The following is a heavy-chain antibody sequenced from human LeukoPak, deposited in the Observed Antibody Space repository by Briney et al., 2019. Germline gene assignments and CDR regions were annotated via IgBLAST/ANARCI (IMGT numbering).Heavy chain of an antibody. CDR3: AKDRTYYYNSGSYFDL. CDR1: GFTSTGYA. CDR2: IDWSSEEI. D-gene: IGHD3-10*01. J-gene: IGHJ2*01. V-gene: IGHV3-9*02. Sequence: GGSLSLSCAASGFTSTGYAMNWVRHAPGKGLEWASGIDWSSEEITYADSVNGRFTISRDNDKNSLYLQMNSLNTEDTALYCCAKDRTYYYNSGSYFDLWGCGTLVTVSS.